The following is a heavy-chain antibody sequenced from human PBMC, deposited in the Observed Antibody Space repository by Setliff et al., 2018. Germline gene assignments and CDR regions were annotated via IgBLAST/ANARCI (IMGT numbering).Heavy chain of an antibody. Sequence: SGPTLVNPTQTLTLTCTFSGFSLNTTGEGVGWIRQPPGKALEWLALVYWDGDQRYSPSLNSRLSITKDSSNSQVFLTMTNMDPVDTATYYCALRRGNEWHLVRWFDPWGPGIQVTVSS. CDR3: ALRRGNEWHLVRWFDP. CDR2: VYWDGDQ. V-gene: IGHV2-5*02. D-gene: IGHD6-6*01. CDR1: GFSLNTTGEG. J-gene: IGHJ5*02.